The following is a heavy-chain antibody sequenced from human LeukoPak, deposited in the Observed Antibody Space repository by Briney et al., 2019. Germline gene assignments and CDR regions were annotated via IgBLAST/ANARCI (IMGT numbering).Heavy chain of an antibody. V-gene: IGHV1-8*03. CDR3: ARGASSSWYAWGYYFDY. D-gene: IGHD6-13*01. J-gene: IGHJ4*02. CDR2: MNPNSGNT. Sequence: GASVKVSCKASGYTFTSYDINWVRQATGQGLEWMGWMNPNSGNTGYAQKFQGRVTITRNTSISTAYMELSSLRSEDTAVYYCARGASSSWYAWGYYFDYWGRGTLVIVSS. CDR1: GYTFTSYD.